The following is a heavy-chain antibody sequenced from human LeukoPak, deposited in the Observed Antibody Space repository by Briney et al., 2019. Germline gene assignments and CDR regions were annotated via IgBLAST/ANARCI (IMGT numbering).Heavy chain of an antibody. CDR1: GFTFSSYA. V-gene: IGHV3-30-3*01. D-gene: IGHD3/OR15-3a*01. Sequence: GGSLRLSCAASGFTFSSYAMHWVRQAPGKGLEWVAVISYDGSNKYYADSVKGRITISRDNSKNTLYLQMNSLRAEDTAVYYCAKDLSASVDWSMDYWGQGTLVTVSS. J-gene: IGHJ4*02. CDR3: AKDLSASVDWSMDY. CDR2: ISYDGSNK.